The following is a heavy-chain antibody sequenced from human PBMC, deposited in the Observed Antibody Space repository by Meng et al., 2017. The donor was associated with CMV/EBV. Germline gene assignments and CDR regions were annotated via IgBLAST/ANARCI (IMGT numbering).Heavy chain of an antibody. D-gene: IGHD5-18*01. CDR1: GFSLSTSGVG. V-gene: IGHV2-5*02. Sequence: QLSWQEHCPTSVKPTQTLTLTCTFSGFSLSTSGVGVGWIRQPPGKALEWLALIYWDDDKRYSPSLKSRLTITKDTSKNQVVLTMTNMDPVDTATYYCAHLDTAKLHFDYWGQGTLVTVSS. J-gene: IGHJ4*02. CDR3: AHLDTAKLHFDY. CDR2: IYWDDDK.